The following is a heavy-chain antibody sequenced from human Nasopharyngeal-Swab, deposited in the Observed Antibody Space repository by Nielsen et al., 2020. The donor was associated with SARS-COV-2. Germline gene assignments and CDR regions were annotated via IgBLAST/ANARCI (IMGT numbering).Heavy chain of an antibody. Sequence: IRQPPGKGLEWVSYISSSSSTIYYADSVKGRFTISRDNAKNSLYLQMNSLRAEDTAVYYCARDSSWGRDGYYRGDYWGQGTLVTVSS. CDR2: ISSSSSTI. CDR3: ARDSSWGRDGYYRGDY. D-gene: IGHD5-24*01. V-gene: IGHV3-48*04. J-gene: IGHJ4*02.